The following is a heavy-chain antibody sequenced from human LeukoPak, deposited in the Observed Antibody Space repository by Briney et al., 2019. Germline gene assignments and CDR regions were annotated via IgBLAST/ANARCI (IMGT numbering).Heavy chain of an antibody. CDR3: ARRGRGYSYGYGPLRSFPLDY. CDR1: AGSISSGGHY. CDR2: IYYSGST. D-gene: IGHD5-18*01. Sequence: PSQTLSLTCDVSAGSISSGGHYWSWIRQLPGKGLEWIGYIYYSGSTYYNPSLKSRLTISVDTSKNQFSLKLSSVTAADTAVYYCARRGRGYSYGYGPLRSFPLDYWGQGTLVTVSS. V-gene: IGHV4-31*11. J-gene: IGHJ4*02.